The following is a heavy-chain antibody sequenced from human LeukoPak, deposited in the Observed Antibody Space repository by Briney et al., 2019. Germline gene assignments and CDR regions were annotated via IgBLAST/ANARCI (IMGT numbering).Heavy chain of an antibody. J-gene: IGHJ4*02. V-gene: IGHV1-46*01. CDR1: GYTFTSKY. CDR3: ARDGAVAGVWFDY. Sequence: ASVKVSCKTSGYTFTSKYINWVRQAPGGGLEWMGVINPSGGATTYEQKFQGRVLMTGDSSTSTAYLVLNSLTSEDTAVYYCARDGAVAGVWFDYWGQGTLVSVSS. CDR2: INPSGGAT. D-gene: IGHD6-19*01.